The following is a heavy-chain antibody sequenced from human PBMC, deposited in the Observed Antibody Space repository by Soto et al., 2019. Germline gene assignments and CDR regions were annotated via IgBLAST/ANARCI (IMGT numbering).Heavy chain of an antibody. CDR2: IYHSGST. J-gene: IGHJ5*02. V-gene: IGHV4-30-2*01. Sequence: NPSETLSLTCAVSGGSISSGGYSWSWIRQPPGKGLEWIGYIYHSGSTFYNPSLKSRVTISVDRSKNQFSLKLSSVTAADTAVYYCARGLAAGRNWFDPWGQGTLVTVSS. CDR3: ARGLAAGRNWFDP. CDR1: GGSISSGGYS. D-gene: IGHD6-13*01.